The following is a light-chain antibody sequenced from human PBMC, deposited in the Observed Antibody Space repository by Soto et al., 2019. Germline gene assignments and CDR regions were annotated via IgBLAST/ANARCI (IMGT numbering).Light chain of an antibody. CDR2: WAS. Sequence: IVMTESPDSLTLSLGERATINCKVSHSLFSRFRNKNYLGWFQQKPGQTPRLLIYWASTRESGVSDRFSGSGSGTDFTLTIDSLQAEDVAVYYRQQYYTTPTSTFGQGTKV. V-gene: IGKV4-1*01. J-gene: IGKJ1*01. CDR1: HSLFSRFRNKNY. CDR3: QQYYTTPTST.